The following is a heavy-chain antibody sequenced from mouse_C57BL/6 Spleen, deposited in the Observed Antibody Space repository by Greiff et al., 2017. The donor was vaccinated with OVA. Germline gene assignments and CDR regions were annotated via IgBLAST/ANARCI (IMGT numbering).Heavy chain of an antibody. V-gene: IGHV1-69*01. Sequence: QVQLQQPGAELVMPGASVKLSCKASGYTFTSYWMHWVKQRPGQGLEWIGEIAPSDSYTNYNQKFKGKSTLTVDKSSSTAYMQLISLTSEDSAVYYCARIPYGSIYWYFDVWGTGTTVTVSS. CDR1: GYTFTSYW. J-gene: IGHJ1*03. CDR2: IAPSDSYT. D-gene: IGHD1-1*01. CDR3: ARIPYGSIYWYFDV.